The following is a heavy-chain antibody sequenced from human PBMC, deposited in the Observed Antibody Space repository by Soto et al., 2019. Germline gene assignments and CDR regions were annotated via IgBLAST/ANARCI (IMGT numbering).Heavy chain of an antibody. J-gene: IGHJ4*02. D-gene: IGHD5-12*01. CDR2: IYSGGIT. CDR1: GFTVSSNY. Sequence: EVQLVESGGGLVQPGESLRLSCAASGFTVSSNYMSWVRQAPGKGLEWVSLIYSGGITDYADSVKGRFTISRDNSKNTLYLQMNSLRAEDTAVYYCAARNIVAPYWGQGTLVTVSS. CDR3: AARNIVAPY. V-gene: IGHV3-66*01.